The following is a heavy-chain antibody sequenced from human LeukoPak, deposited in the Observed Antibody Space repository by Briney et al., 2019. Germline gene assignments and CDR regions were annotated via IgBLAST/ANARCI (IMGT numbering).Heavy chain of an antibody. CDR3: ARAPDYDSSGYYLNDAFDI. CDR1: GGSFSGYY. J-gene: IGHJ3*02. CDR2: INHSGST. V-gene: IGHV4-34*01. D-gene: IGHD3-22*01. Sequence: SETLSLTCAVYGGSFSGYYWSWIRQPPGKGLEWIGEINHSGSTNYNPSLKSRVTISVDTSKNQFPLKLSSVTAADTAVYYCARAPDYDSSGYYLNDAFDIWGQGTMVTVSS.